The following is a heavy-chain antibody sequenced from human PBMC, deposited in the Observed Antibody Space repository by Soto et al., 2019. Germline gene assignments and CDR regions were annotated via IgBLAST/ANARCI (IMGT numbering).Heavy chain of an antibody. Sequence: QVQLVQSGAEVKKPGASVKVSCKASGYTFTSYYMHWVRQAPGQGLEWMGIINPSGGSTSYAQKFQGRVTMTRDTSTSTVYMELSSLRSEDTAVYYCARDLRGRLLWFGELWGFDPWGQGTLVTVSS. D-gene: IGHD3-10*01. CDR3: ARDLRGRLLWFGELWGFDP. V-gene: IGHV1-46*01. CDR1: GYTFTSYY. J-gene: IGHJ5*02. CDR2: INPSGGST.